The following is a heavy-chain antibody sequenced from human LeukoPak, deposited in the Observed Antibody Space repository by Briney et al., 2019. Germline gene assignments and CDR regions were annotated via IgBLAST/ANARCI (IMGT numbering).Heavy chain of an antibody. CDR3: ARRGYHDYSGFDY. J-gene: IGHJ4*02. CDR2: IRYDGSNK. D-gene: IGHD1-26*01. V-gene: IGHV3-30*02. CDR1: GFTFSSYG. Sequence: GGSLRLSCAASGFTFSSYGMHWVRQAPGKGLEWVAFIRYDGSNKYYADSVKGRFTISRDNSKNTLYLQMNSLRAEDTAVYYCARRGYHDYSGFDYWGQGTLVTVSS.